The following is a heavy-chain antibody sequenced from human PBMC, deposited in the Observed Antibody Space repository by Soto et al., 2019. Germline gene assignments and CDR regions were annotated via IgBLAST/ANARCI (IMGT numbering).Heavy chain of an antibody. V-gene: IGHV3-21*01. Sequence: GGSLRLSCAASGFTFSSYSMNWVRQAPGKGLEWVSSISSSSSYIYYADSVKGRFTISRDNAKNSLYLQMNSLRAEDTAVYYCATLIAALTDYWGQGTLVTVSS. CDR1: GFTFSSYS. CDR2: ISSSSSYI. J-gene: IGHJ4*02. CDR3: ATLIAALTDY. D-gene: IGHD6-13*01.